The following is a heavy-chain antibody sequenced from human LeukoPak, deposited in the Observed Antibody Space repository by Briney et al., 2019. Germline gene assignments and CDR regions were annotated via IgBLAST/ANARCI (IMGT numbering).Heavy chain of an antibody. Sequence: GGSLRLSCAASGFTFSSYWMTWVRQAPGKGLEWVANIKQDGSEKYYVDSVKGRFTISRDNAKNSLYLQMNSLRAEDTAVYYCARDRGTLRIDYWGQGTLVTVSS. V-gene: IGHV3-7*01. CDR2: IKQDGSEK. D-gene: IGHD2/OR15-2a*01. CDR3: ARDRGTLRIDY. CDR1: GFTFSSYW. J-gene: IGHJ4*02.